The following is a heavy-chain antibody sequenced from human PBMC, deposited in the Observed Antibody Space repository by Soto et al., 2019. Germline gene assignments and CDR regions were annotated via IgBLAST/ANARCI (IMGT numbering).Heavy chain of an antibody. CDR1: GGSITSSGYY. Sequence: QVQLQESGPGLVKPSQTLSLTCTVSGGSITSSGYYWSWIRQHPGEGLEWIGFTSNSGSTSYNPSLKGRVTISVDTSSNQFSLNLKSVTAADTAVYYCARGGGSTKVDYWGQGTLVTVSS. CDR3: ARGGGSTKVDY. CDR2: TSNSGST. V-gene: IGHV4-31*03. J-gene: IGHJ4*02. D-gene: IGHD2-2*01.